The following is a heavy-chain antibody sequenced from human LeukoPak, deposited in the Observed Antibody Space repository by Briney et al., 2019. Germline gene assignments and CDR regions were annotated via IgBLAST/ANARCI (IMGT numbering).Heavy chain of an antibody. J-gene: IGHJ6*03. CDR3: AKYRVVYYYYYMDV. CDR2: ISGSGGST. D-gene: IGHD2-15*01. V-gene: IGHV3-23*01. CDR1: GFTFSSYA. Sequence: PGGSLRLSCAASGFTFSSYAMSWVRQAPGKGLEWVSAISGSGGSTYYADSVKGRFTISRDNSKNTLYPQMNSLRAEDTAVYYCAKYRVVYYYYYMDVWGKGTTVTVSS.